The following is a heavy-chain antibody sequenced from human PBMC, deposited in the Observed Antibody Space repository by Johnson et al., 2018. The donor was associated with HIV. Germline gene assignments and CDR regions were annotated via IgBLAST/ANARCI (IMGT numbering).Heavy chain of an antibody. V-gene: IGHV3-15*01. CDR2: IKSKTDGGTT. J-gene: IGHJ3*02. CDR1: GFTFSNAW. Sequence: EVQLVESGGGVVQPGRSLRLSCAASGFTFSNAWMSWVRQAPGKGLEWVGRIKSKTDGGTTDYAAPVKGRFTISRDDSKNTLYLQMNSLKTEDSAVYYCTTGRPSSAAFDIWGQGTMVTVSS. CDR3: TTGRPSSAAFDI.